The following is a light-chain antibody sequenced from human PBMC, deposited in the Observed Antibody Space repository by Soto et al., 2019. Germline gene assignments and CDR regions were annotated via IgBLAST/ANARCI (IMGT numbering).Light chain of an antibody. V-gene: IGLV2-14*03. CDR1: SSDVGGYNY. CDR2: DVS. CDR3: SSYTRSNTGV. J-gene: IGLJ3*02. Sequence: QSALTQPASVSGSPGQSITISCTGTSSDVGGYNYVSWYQQHPGKAPKLIIYDVSNRPSGVSYRFSGSKSGNTASLTISGLQAEDEVDYYCSSYTRSNTGVFGGGTKLTVL.